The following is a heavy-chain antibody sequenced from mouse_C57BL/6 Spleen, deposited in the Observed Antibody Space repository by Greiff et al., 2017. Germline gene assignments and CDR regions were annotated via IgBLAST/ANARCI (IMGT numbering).Heavy chain of an antibody. CDR1: GFSLTSYG. J-gene: IGHJ4*01. V-gene: IGHV2-2*01. CDR2: IWSGGST. CDR3: ASLYDYDDGLGAMDY. Sequence: VQLQQSGPGLVQPSQSLSITCTVSGFSLTSYGVHWVRQSPGKGLEWLGVIWSGGSTDYNAAFISRMSISKDNSKSQVFFKMNSLQADDTAIYYCASLYDYDDGLGAMDYWGQGTSVTVSS. D-gene: IGHD2-4*01.